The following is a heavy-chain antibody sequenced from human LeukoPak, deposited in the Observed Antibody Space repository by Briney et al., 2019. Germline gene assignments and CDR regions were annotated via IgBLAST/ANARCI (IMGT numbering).Heavy chain of an antibody. CDR2: INPNSGGT. CDR3: AREGAVITDLDY. D-gene: IGHD3-22*01. V-gene: IGHV1-2*07. J-gene: IGHJ4*02. CDR1: GYTFTGHY. Sequence: GAAVNVSCKASGYTFTGHYMHWVRQAPGQGLEWMGWINPNSGGTSFALKFQGRLTMTRDTTISTAYVELSRLRSDDTAVYYCAREGAVITDLDYWGQGPLVSVSS.